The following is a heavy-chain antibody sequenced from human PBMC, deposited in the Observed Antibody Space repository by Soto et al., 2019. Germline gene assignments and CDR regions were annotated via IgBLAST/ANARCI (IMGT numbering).Heavy chain of an antibody. J-gene: IGHJ4*02. CDR1: GFTFSSYA. CDR2: ISGSGGST. V-gene: IGHV3-23*01. Sequence: GGSLRLSCAASGFTFSSYAMSWVRQAPGKGLEWVSAISGSGGSTYYADSVKGRFTISRDNSKNTLYLQMNSLRAEDTAVYYCAKEFCSSTSCYAGSDYWGQGTLVTVSS. CDR3: AKEFCSSTSCYAGSDY. D-gene: IGHD2-2*01.